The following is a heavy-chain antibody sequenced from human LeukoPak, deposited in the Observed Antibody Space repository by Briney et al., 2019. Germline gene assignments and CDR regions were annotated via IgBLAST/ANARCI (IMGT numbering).Heavy chain of an antibody. CDR3: AKDRAVGVPAARPVE. J-gene: IGHJ4*02. D-gene: IGHD2-2*01. CDR1: GYTFTSYG. V-gene: IGHV1-18*01. Sequence: ASVKVSCKASGYTFTSYGICWVRQAPGQGLEWMGWISAYNGNTNYAQKLQGRVTMTTDTSTSTAYMELRSLRSDDTAVYYCAKDRAVGVPAARPVEWGQGTLVTVSS. CDR2: ISAYNGNT.